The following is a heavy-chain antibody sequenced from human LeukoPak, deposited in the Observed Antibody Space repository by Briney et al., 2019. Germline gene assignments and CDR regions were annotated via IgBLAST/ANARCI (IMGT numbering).Heavy chain of an antibody. V-gene: IGHV3-53*04. J-gene: IGHJ4*02. D-gene: IGHD3-3*01. CDR3: ARGDFWSGYYTGLY. Sequence: GGSLRLSCAASGFTVTTNYMSWVRQAPGKGLEWVPVIYSGGSTYYADSVKGRFTISRHNSKNTLYLQMDSLGDEDTAVYYCARGDFWSGYYTGLYWGQGTLVTVSS. CDR1: GFTVTTNY. CDR2: IYSGGST.